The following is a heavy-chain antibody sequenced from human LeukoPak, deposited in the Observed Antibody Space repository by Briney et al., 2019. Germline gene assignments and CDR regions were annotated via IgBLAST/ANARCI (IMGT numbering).Heavy chain of an antibody. CDR2: IYYSGST. J-gene: IGHJ5*02. Sequence: SETLSLTCTVSGGSISSYYWSWIRQPPGKGLEWIGYIYYSGSTNYNPSLKSRVTISVDTSKNQFSLKLSSVTAADTAVYYCARLGYSYGYRWFDPWGQGTLVTVSS. CDR1: GGSISSYY. V-gene: IGHV4-59*01. CDR3: ARLGYSYGYRWFDP. D-gene: IGHD5-18*01.